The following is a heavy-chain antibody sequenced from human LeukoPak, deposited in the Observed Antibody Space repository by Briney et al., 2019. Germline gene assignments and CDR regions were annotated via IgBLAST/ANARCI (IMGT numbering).Heavy chain of an antibody. Sequence: GGSLRLSCAASGFTFSSYSMNWVRQAPGKGLEWVSTISGGGGSTYYADSVTGRFTISRDNSKNTLYLQVNSLRAEDTAVYYCAKGGKWDVTPFDYWGQGTLVTVSS. D-gene: IGHD1-26*01. V-gene: IGHV3-23*01. J-gene: IGHJ4*02. CDR2: ISGGGGST. CDR3: AKGGKWDVTPFDY. CDR1: GFTFSSYS.